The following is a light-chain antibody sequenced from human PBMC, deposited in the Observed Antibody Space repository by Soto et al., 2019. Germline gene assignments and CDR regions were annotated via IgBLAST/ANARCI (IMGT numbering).Light chain of an antibody. CDR2: GAS. Sequence: EIVLTQSPGTLSLSPGERATLSCRASESVSSSYLAWYQQKPGQAPRLLIYGASSRATGIPDRFSGSGCGTDFTLTISRLEPEDFAVYYCQQYGSSLLFGQGTKLEIK. V-gene: IGKV3-20*01. CDR1: ESVSSSY. J-gene: IGKJ2*01. CDR3: QQYGSSLL.